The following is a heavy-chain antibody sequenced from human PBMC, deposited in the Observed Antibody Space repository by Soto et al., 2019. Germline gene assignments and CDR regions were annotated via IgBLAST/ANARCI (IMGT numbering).Heavy chain of an antibody. Sequence: QVQLVESGGGVAQPGRSLRLSCAASGFSFSTYGMHWVRQAPGKGLEWVAVIWYDGSNKYYADSVKGRFTISRDNSKNTLYLQMNSLRAEDTAVYYCARDDCSGGRCYADYWGQGTLVIVSS. V-gene: IGHV3-33*01. CDR2: IWYDGSNK. CDR1: GFSFSTYG. D-gene: IGHD2-15*01. J-gene: IGHJ4*02. CDR3: ARDDCSGGRCYADY.